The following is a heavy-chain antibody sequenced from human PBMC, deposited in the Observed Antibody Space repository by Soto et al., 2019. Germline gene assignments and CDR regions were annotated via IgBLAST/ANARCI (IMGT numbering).Heavy chain of an antibody. J-gene: IGHJ4*02. D-gene: IGHD4-17*01. V-gene: IGHV3-23*01. CDR1: GFTFSTYP. Sequence: PGGSLNLSCAPSGFTFSTYPMAWVRQAPGKGLEWVSAISGSGGSTYYADSVKGRFTISRDNSKNTLYLQMHSLRAEDTAIYYCARDSYGTYWGQGTLVTVSS. CDR3: ARDSYGTY. CDR2: ISGSGGST.